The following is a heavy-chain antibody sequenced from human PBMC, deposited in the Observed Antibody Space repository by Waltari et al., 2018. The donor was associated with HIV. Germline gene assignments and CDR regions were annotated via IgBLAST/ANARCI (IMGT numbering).Heavy chain of an antibody. V-gene: IGHV3-15*01. J-gene: IGHJ4*02. CDR1: GFPFIMAW. D-gene: IGHD3-16*01. CDR3: STMGGFPSFDY. Sequence: EVQLVESGGGLVKPGGSLTLSWPASGFPFIMAWMSWVRQAPGKGLEWVGRIKSESHGWTTDFAAPVKGRFTISRDDSKNTVSLQMNSLKTEDTAVYFCSTMGGFPSFDYWGQGTLVTVSS. CDR2: IKSESHGWTT.